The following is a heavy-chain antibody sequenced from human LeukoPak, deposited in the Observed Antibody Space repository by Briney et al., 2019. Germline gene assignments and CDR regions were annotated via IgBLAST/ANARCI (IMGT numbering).Heavy chain of an antibody. CDR3: ARQGSGRAFDI. V-gene: IGHV4-59*08. CDR1: GGSISSYY. CDR2: MFYNVST. J-gene: IGHJ3*02. Sequence: RTSETLSLTCTVSGGSISSYYWNWIRQSPGKGVEWIAYMFYNVSTNYSPSLKSRVTISVDTSKNQFSLKLISVTAADTAVYFCARQGSGRAFDIWGQGTMVTVSS.